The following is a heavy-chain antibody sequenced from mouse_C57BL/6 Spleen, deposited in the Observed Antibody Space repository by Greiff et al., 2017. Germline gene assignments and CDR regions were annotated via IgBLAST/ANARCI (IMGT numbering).Heavy chain of an antibody. Sequence: VQLQQSGPELVKPGASVKMSCKASGYTFTDYNMHWVKQSHGKSLEWIGYINPNNGGTSYNQKFKGKTTLTVNKSSSTAYMELRSLTSEDSAVYYCASGFYYVDYWGQGTTLTVSS. V-gene: IGHV1-22*01. CDR1: GYTFTDYN. CDR3: ASGFYYVDY. CDR2: INPNNGGT. J-gene: IGHJ2*01.